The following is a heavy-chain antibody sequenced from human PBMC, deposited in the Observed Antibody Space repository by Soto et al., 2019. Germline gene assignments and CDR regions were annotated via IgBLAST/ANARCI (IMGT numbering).Heavy chain of an antibody. CDR3: ARGVAQRYAFDR. CDR2: IWSDGSDK. Sequence: QVQLVESGGGVVQPGRSLRLSCAASGFTFSSYGMHWVRQAPGKGLEWVAVIWSDGSDKYYADSVKGRFTISRDNSKNTLDLQMNSLRAEDTAVYYCARGVAQRYAFDRWGQGTVVTVSS. V-gene: IGHV3-33*01. D-gene: IGHD2-15*01. J-gene: IGHJ3*02. CDR1: GFTFSSYG.